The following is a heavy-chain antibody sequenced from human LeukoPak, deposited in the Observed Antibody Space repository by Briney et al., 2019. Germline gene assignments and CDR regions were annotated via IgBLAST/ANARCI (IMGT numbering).Heavy chain of an antibody. V-gene: IGHV4-59*12. CDR3: ARDFSAAPGNFDY. CDR1: GGSISSYY. CDR2: IYYSGST. Sequence: SETLSLTCTVSGGSISSYYWSWIRQPPGKGLEWIGYIYYSGSTNYNPSLKSRLTISLDTSKKQFSLKLYSVTAADTAVYYCARDFSAAPGNFDYWGQGTLVTVSS. J-gene: IGHJ4*02. D-gene: IGHD2-15*01.